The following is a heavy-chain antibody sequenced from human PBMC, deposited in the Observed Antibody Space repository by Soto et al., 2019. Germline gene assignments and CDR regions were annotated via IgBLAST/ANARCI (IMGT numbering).Heavy chain of an antibody. Sequence: GGSLRLSCAASGFTFSSYSMNWVRQAPGKGLEWVSYISSSSSTIYYADSVKGRFTISRDNAKNSLYLQMNSLRDEDTAVYYCATILVATVVEGVDVRGQGTTVTVSS. D-gene: IGHD5-12*01. CDR3: ATILVATVVEGVDV. CDR2: ISSSSSTI. J-gene: IGHJ6*02. CDR1: GFTFSSYS. V-gene: IGHV3-48*02.